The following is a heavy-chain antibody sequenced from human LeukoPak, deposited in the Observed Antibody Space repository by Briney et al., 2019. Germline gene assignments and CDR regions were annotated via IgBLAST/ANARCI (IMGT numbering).Heavy chain of an antibody. Sequence: PGGSLRLSCAASGFTFSSYWTSWVRQAPGKGLEWVANIKQDGSEKYYVDSVKGRFTISRDNAKNSLYLQMNSLRAEDTAVYYCARGYYDILTGYYWGGIFDYWGQGTLVTVSS. CDR2: IKQDGSEK. CDR3: ARGYYDILTGYYWGGIFDY. V-gene: IGHV3-7*01. J-gene: IGHJ4*02. D-gene: IGHD3-9*01. CDR1: GFTFSSYW.